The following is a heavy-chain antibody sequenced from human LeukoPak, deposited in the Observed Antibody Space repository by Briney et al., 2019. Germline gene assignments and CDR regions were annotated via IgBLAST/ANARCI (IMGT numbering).Heavy chain of an antibody. J-gene: IGHJ6*02. CDR2: ISYDGSNK. D-gene: IGHD6-19*01. CDR1: GFTFSSYG. CDR3: AKDREIAVAGTWSVYYYYGMDV. V-gene: IGHV3-30*18. Sequence: PGRSLRLSCAASGFTFSSYGMHWVRQAPGKGLEWVAVISYDGSNKYYADSVKGRFTISRDNSKNTLYLQMNSLRAEDTAVYYCAKDREIAVAGTWSVYYYYGMDVWGQGTTVTVSS.